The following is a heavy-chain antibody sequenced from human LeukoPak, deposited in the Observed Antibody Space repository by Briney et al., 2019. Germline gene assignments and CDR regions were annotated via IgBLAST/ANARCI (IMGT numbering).Heavy chain of an antibody. J-gene: IGHJ5*02. D-gene: IGHD3-22*01. CDR3: ARDYYDSSGYYYGSHRFDP. CDR2: ISSSSTI. V-gene: IGHV3-48*01. Sequence: GGSLRLSCAASGFTFSSYSMNWVRQAPGKGLEWVSYISSSSTIYYADSVKGRFTISRDNAKNSLYLQMNSLRAEDTAVYYCARDYYDSSGYYYGSHRFDPWGQGTLVTVSS. CDR1: GFTFSSYS.